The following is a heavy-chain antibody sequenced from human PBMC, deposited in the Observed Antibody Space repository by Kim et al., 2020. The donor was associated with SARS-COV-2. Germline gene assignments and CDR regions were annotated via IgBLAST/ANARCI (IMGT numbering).Heavy chain of an antibody. J-gene: IGHJ5*02. CDR2: IWYDGSNK. V-gene: IGHV3-33*06. Sequence: GGSLRLSCAASGFTFSSYGMHWVRQAPGKGLEWVAVIWYDGSNKYYADSVKGRFTISRDNSKNTLYLQMNSLRAEDTAVYYCAKGSYGSGYNWFDPWGQGTLVTVSS. CDR1: GFTFSSYG. D-gene: IGHD3-10*01. CDR3: AKGSYGSGYNWFDP.